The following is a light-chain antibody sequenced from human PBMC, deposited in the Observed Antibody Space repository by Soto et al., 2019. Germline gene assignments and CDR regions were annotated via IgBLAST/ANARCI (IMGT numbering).Light chain of an antibody. J-gene: IGKJ3*01. CDR3: QQYDSYPYT. V-gene: IGKV1-16*02. CDR1: QDIRKS. Sequence: DIQMTQSPSSLSASVGDRVTITCRASQDIRKSLAWFQQKPGTAPKSLIYHTSNLQSGVPSKFSGGGSGTDFTLTISSLQPEDFATYFCQQYDSYPYTFGPGTRVDIK. CDR2: HTS.